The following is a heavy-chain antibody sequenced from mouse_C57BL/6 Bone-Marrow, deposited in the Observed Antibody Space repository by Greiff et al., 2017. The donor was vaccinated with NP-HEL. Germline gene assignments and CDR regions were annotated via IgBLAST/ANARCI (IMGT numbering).Heavy chain of an antibody. CDR2: INPNNGGT. V-gene: IGHV1-18*01. CDR3: ARRGTNWQFAY. D-gene: IGHD4-1*01. J-gene: IGHJ3*01. CDR1: GYTFTDYN. Sequence: EVKLQQSGPELVKPGASVKIPCKASGYTFTDYNMDWVKQSHGKSLEWIGDINPNNGGTIYNQKFKGKATLTVDKSSSTAYMELRSLTSEDTAVYYCARRGTNWQFAYWGQGTLVTVSA.